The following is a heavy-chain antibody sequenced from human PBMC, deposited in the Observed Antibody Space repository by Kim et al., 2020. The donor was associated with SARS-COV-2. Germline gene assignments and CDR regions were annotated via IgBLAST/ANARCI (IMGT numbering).Heavy chain of an antibody. CDR2: MTSSSSYI. D-gene: IGHD3-10*01. J-gene: IGHJ4*02. CDR3: ARDLNYYASGRGFDY. Sequence: GGSLRLSCAASGFTFSSYSMNWVRQAPGKGLEWVSSMTSSSSYINYADSVKGRFTISRDNAKNSLYLQMNSLRAEDTAVYYCARDLNYYASGRGFDYWGQGTLVTVSS. V-gene: IGHV3-21*01. CDR1: GFTFSSYS.